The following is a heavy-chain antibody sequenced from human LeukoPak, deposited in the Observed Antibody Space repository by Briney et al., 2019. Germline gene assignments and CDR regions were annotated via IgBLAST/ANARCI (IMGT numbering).Heavy chain of an antibody. CDR1: GYTFTGYY. D-gene: IGHD2-2*01. CDR2: INPNSGGT. CDR3: ARTIVAPAALYYYYYMDV. Sequence: GASVKVSCKASGYTFTGYYMHWVRQAPGQGLEWMGWINPNSGGTNYAQKFQGRVTMTRDTSISTAYMELSRLRSDDMAVYYCARTIVAPAALYYYYYMDVWGKGTTVTVSS. V-gene: IGHV1-2*02. J-gene: IGHJ6*03.